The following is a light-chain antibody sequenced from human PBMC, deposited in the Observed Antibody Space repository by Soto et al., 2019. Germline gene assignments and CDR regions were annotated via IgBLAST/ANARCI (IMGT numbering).Light chain of an antibody. J-gene: IGKJ1*01. CDR3: QQYGGSPQT. V-gene: IGKV3-20*01. CDR1: QSVRSSF. Sequence: EIVLTQSPGTLSLSPGERATLSCRASQSVRSSFLAWYQQKPGQAPRLLIYGASSRATGIPDRFSGSGSGTDFTLTISRLEPGDFAVYYCQQYGGSPQTFRQGTKVDIK. CDR2: GAS.